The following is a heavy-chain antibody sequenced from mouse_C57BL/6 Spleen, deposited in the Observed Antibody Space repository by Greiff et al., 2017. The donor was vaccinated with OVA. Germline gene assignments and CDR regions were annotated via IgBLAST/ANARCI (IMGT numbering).Heavy chain of an antibody. D-gene: IGHD1-1*01. Sequence: VQLQQSGPVLVKPGASVKMSCKASGYTFTDYYMNWVKQSHGKSLEWIGVINPYNGGTSYNQKFKGKATLTVDKSSSTAYMELNSLTSEDSAVYYCARSDYYGSEGDYWGQGTTLTVSS. CDR3: ARSDYYGSEGDY. CDR1: GYTFTDYY. J-gene: IGHJ2*01. CDR2: INPYNGGT. V-gene: IGHV1-19*01.